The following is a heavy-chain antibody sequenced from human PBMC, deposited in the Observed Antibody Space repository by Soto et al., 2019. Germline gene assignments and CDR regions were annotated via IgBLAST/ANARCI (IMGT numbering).Heavy chain of an antibody. J-gene: IGHJ4*02. D-gene: IGHD7-27*01. Sequence: SETLSLTCTVSGGSISSYYWSWIRQPPGKGLEWIGYIYYSGSTNYNPSLKSRVTISVDTSKNQFSLKLSSVTAADTAVYYCARDYGANWGLDYWGQGTLVTVSS. CDR2: IYYSGST. CDR1: GGSISSYY. CDR3: ARDYGANWGLDY. V-gene: IGHV4-59*01.